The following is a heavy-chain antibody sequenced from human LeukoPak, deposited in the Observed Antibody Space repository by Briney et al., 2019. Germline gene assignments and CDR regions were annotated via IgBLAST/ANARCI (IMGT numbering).Heavy chain of an antibody. J-gene: IGHJ5*02. V-gene: IGHV4-59*01. CDR1: GGSISSYC. CDR3: ARATTGEPYSWFDP. CDR2: IYYTGST. D-gene: IGHD7-27*01. Sequence: SETLSLTCTVSGGSISSYCWSWIRQPPGKGLEWIGYIYYTGSTNYNPSLRSRVTISVDTSKNQFSLKLSSVTAADTAVYYCARATTGEPYSWFDPWGQGTLVTVSS.